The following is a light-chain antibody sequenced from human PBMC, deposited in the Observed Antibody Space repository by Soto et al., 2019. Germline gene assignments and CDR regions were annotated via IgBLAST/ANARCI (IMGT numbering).Light chain of an antibody. CDR3: QQYSISPRT. CDR1: QSVSSY. Sequence: EIVLTQSPGTLSLSPGERATLSCRASQSVSSYLAWYQQKPGQAPRLLIYGASSRATGIPDRFSGSGSGTDFTLTISRLEPEDFAVYYWQQYSISPRTFGQGTKVEIK. V-gene: IGKV3-20*01. CDR2: GAS. J-gene: IGKJ1*01.